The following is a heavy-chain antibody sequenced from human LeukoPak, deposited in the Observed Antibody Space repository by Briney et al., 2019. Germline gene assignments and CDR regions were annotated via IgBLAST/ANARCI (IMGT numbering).Heavy chain of an antibody. CDR1: GYTFTGYY. Sequence: WASVKVSCKASGYTFTGYYMHWVRQAPGQGLQWMGRIIPILGIANYAQKFQGRVTITADKSTSTAYMELSSLRSEDTAVYYCAESYSSSWAFDYWGQGTLVTVSS. D-gene: IGHD6-13*01. V-gene: IGHV1-69*02. CDR2: IIPILGIA. CDR3: AESYSSSWAFDY. J-gene: IGHJ4*02.